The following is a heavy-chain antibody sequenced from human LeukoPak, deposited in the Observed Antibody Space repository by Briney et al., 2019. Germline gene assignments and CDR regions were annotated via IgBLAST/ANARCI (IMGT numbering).Heavy chain of an antibody. V-gene: IGHV3-23*01. CDR1: GITFSSYA. Sequence: GGSLKLSCAASGITFSSYAMSWVRQAPGKGLEWVSLISASGGSTYYVDSVKGRFTISRDNSKNTLYLQMNSLRAEDTAVYYCARDLDYWGQGTLVTVSS. J-gene: IGHJ4*02. CDR3: ARDLDY. CDR2: ISASGGST.